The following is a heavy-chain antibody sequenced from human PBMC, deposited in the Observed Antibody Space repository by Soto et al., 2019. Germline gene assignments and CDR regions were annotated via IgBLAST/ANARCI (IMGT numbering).Heavy chain of an antibody. V-gene: IGHV3-23*01. D-gene: IGHD1-26*01. CDR1: GFTFSSYA. CDR2: ISGSGGST. CDR3: AAMSREYYYYGMDV. Sequence: EVQLLESGGGLAQPGGSLRLSCAASGFTFSSYAMSWVRQAPGKGLEWVSAISGSGGSTYYADSVKGRFTISRDNSKNTLYLQMNSLRAEDTAVYYCAAMSREYYYYGMDVWGQGTTVTVSS. J-gene: IGHJ6*02.